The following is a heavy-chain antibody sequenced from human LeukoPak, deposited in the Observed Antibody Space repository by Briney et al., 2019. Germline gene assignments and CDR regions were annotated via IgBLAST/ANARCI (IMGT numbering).Heavy chain of an antibody. CDR3: ARERNYGYTDY. V-gene: IGHV3-21*01. J-gene: IGHJ4*02. CDR2: ISSSSSYI. D-gene: IGHD5-18*01. Sequence: GGSLRLSCAASGFTFSSYSMNWVRQAPGKGLEWVSSISSSSSYIYYADSVKGRFTISRDNAKNSLYPQMNSLRAEDTAVYYCARERNYGYTDYWGQGTLVTVSS. CDR1: GFTFSSYS.